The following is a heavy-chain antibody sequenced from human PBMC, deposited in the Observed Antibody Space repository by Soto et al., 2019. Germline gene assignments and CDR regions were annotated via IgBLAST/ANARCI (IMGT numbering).Heavy chain of an antibody. CDR2: ISYDGSNK. D-gene: IGHD3-22*01. CDR1: GFTFSSYA. Sequence: GGSLRLSCAASGFTFSSYAMHWVRQAPGKGLEWVAVISYDGSNKYYADSVKGRFTISRDNSKNTLYLQMNSLRAEDTAVYYCARARVVVTFYGMDVWGQGTTVTVSS. CDR3: ARARVVVTFYGMDV. V-gene: IGHV3-30-3*01. J-gene: IGHJ6*02.